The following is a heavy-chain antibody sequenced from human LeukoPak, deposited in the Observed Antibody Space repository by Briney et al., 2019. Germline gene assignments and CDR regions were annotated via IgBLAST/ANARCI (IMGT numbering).Heavy chain of an antibody. J-gene: IGHJ4*02. Sequence: SETLSLTCTVSGGSISSYYWSWIRQPAGKGLEWIGRIYTSGSTNYNPSLKSRVTMSVDTSKNQFSLKLSSVTAADTAVYYCARGPVAGRRYYFDYWGQGTLVTASS. CDR1: GGSISSYY. D-gene: IGHD6-19*01. CDR3: ARGPVAGRRYYFDY. CDR2: IYTSGST. V-gene: IGHV4-4*07.